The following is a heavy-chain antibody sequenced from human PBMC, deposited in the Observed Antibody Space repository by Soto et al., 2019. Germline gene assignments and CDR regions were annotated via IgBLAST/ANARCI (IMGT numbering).Heavy chain of an antibody. J-gene: IGHJ6*02. CDR1: GGSISSSSYY. CDR3: ARLDSSYDFWSGMLHHYYYYGMDV. CDR2: IYYSGST. Sequence: SETLSLTCTVSGGSISSSSYYWGWIRQPPGKGLEWIGSIYYSGSTYYNPSLKSRVTISVDTSKNQFSLKLSSVTAADTAVYYCARLDSSYDFWSGMLHHYYYYGMDVWGQGTTVTGSS. D-gene: IGHD3-3*01. V-gene: IGHV4-39*01.